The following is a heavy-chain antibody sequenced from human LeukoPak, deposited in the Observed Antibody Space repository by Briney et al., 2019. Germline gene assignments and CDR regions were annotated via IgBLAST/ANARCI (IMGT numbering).Heavy chain of an antibody. CDR2: IYYSGST. Sequence: PSETLSLTCTVSGGSISSSSYYWGWIRQPPGEGLEWIGSIYYSGSTYYNPSLKSRVTISVDTSKNQFSLKLSSVTAADTAVYYCEIVGATILRGYFDYWGQGTLVTVSS. J-gene: IGHJ4*02. V-gene: IGHV4-39*01. D-gene: IGHD1-26*01. CDR1: GGSISSSSYY. CDR3: EIVGATILRGYFDY.